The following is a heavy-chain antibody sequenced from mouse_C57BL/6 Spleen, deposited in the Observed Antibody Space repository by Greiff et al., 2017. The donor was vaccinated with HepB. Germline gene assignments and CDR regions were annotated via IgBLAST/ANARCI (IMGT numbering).Heavy chain of an antibody. V-gene: IGHV1-62-2*01. CDR2: FYPGSGSI. D-gene: IGHD2-4*01. Sequence: VMLVESGAELVKPGASVKLSCKASGYTFTEYTIHWVKQRSGQGLEWIGWFYPGSGSIKYNEKFKDKATLTADKSSSTVYMELSRLTSEDSAVYFCARPLYDYSWFAYWGQGTLVTVSA. CDR3: ARPLYDYSWFAY. J-gene: IGHJ3*01. CDR1: GYTFTEYT.